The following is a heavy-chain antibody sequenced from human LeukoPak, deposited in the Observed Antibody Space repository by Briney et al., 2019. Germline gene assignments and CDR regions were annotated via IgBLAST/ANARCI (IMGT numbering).Heavy chain of an antibody. CDR2: ISGSGGST. CDR1: GFTFSSYA. D-gene: IGHD6-13*01. V-gene: IGHV3-23*01. CDR3: VKDSVSSLGFSSSWYYFDY. Sequence: PGGSLRLSCAASGFTFSSYAMSWVRQAPGKGLEWVSAISGSGGSTYYADSVKGRFTISRDNSKNTLYLQMNSLRAEDTAVYYCVKDSVSSLGFSSSWYYFDYWGQGTLVTVSS. J-gene: IGHJ4*02.